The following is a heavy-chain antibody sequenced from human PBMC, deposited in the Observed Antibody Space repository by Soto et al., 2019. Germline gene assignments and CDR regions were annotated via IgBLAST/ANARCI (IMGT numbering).Heavy chain of an antibody. Sequence: QVQLQQWGAGLLKPSETLSLSCAVYGGSFSGYYWSWIRQPPGKGLEWIGEINHSGSTNYNPSLKSRVIISVDTSKNQFSLKLSSVTAADTAMYSCARADRGVVVITYWGQGTLVTVSS. D-gene: IGHD3-22*01. V-gene: IGHV4-34*01. CDR1: GGSFSGYY. J-gene: IGHJ4*02. CDR2: INHSGST. CDR3: ARADRGVVVITY.